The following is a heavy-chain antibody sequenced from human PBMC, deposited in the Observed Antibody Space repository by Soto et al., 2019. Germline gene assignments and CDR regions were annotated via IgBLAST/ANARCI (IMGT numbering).Heavy chain of an antibody. D-gene: IGHD2-15*01. J-gene: IGHJ4*02. V-gene: IGHV4-30-4*01. CDR3: ATMGTPATGLYYFDY. CDR1: GGSISSGNYY. Sequence: PSETLSLTCTVSGGSISSGNYYWSWLRQPPGKGLEWIGFISYSGSAYYNPSLKSRVTISVDTSKNQFSLNLSFVTAADTAVYYCATMGTPATGLYYFDYWGQGTLVTVSS. CDR2: ISYSGSA.